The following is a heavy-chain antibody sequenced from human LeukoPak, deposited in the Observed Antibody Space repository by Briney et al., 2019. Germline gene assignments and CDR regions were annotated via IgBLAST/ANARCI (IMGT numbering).Heavy chain of an antibody. Sequence: GASVKVSCKASGYTFTSYDINWVRQATGQGLEWMGWMNPNSGNTGYAQKFQGRVTMTRNTSISTAYMELSSLRSEDTAVYYCATPPPGAYCAGEWYGYWGQGALGTVS. CDR3: ATPPPGAYCAGEWYGY. CDR2: MNPNSGNT. V-gene: IGHV1-8*01. J-gene: IGHJ4*02. D-gene: IGHD2-21*01. CDR1: GYTFTSYD.